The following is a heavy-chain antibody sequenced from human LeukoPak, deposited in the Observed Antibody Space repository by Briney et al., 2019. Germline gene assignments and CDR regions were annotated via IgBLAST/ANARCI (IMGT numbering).Heavy chain of an antibody. CDR1: GFTFSSYG. CDR3: AKVRREMATIRDAFDI. D-gene: IGHD5-24*01. J-gene: IGHJ3*02. V-gene: IGHV3-30*18. CDR2: ISYDGSNK. Sequence: GGSLRLSCAASGFTFSSYGMHWVRQAPGKGLEWVAVISYDGSNKYYADSVKGRFTISRDNSKNTLYLQMNSLRAEDTAVYYCAKVRREMATIRDAFDIWGQGTMVTVSS.